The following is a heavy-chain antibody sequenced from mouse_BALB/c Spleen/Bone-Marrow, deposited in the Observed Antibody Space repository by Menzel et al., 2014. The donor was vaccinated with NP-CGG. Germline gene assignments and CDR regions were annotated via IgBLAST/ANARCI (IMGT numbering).Heavy chain of an antibody. CDR3: ARGYYVMDY. Sequence: QVQLKQSGAELAKPEASVKMSCKASGYTLTSYWMHWVKQRPGQGLEWIGYINPSSGYTEFNQRFKDKATLTADRSSSTAYMQLSSLTSEDSAVYYCARGYYVMDYWGQGTSVTVSS. V-gene: IGHV1-7*01. J-gene: IGHJ4*01. CDR1: GYTLTSYW. CDR2: INPSSGYT.